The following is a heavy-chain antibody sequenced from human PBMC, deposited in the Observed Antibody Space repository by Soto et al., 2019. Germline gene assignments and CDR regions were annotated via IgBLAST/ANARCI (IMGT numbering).Heavy chain of an antibody. D-gene: IGHD6-19*01. CDR3: ARVGTIAVAGFDY. J-gene: IGHJ4*02. CDR2: INHSGST. V-gene: IGHV4-34*01. CDR1: GGSFSGYY. Sequence: SETLSLTCAVYGGSFSGYYWSWIRQPPGKGLEWIGEINHSGSTNYNPSLKSRVTISVDTSKNQFSLKLSSVTAADTAVYYRARVGTIAVAGFDYWGQGTLVTVSS.